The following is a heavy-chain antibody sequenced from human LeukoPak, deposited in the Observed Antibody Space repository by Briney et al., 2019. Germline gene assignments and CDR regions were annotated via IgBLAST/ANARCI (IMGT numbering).Heavy chain of an antibody. D-gene: IGHD4-17*01. CDR3: ARDADDHGDSFDY. CDR1: GFTFSSYA. V-gene: IGHV3-21*01. CDR2: FTSRSGSI. J-gene: IGHJ4*02. Sequence: GGSLRLSCAASGFTFSSYAMSWVRQAPGKGLEWVSSFTSRSGSIYYADSVKGRFNISRDNAKNSVFLHMDSLRAEDTAVYYCARDADDHGDSFDYWGQGALVTVSS.